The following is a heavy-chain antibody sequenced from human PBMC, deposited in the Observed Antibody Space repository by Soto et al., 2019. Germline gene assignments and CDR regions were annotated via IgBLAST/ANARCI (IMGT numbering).Heavy chain of an antibody. J-gene: IGHJ4*02. Sequence: QSLTCAVSGGSISSCGYSWSWIRQPPGKGLEWIGYIYHSGSTYYNPSLKSRVTISVDRSKNQFSLKLSSVTAADTAVYYCARAGVDTAIGNRGQGTPVTVSS. D-gene: IGHD5-18*01. CDR2: IYHSGST. V-gene: IGHV4-30-2*01. CDR1: GGSISSCGYS. CDR3: ARAGVDTAIGN.